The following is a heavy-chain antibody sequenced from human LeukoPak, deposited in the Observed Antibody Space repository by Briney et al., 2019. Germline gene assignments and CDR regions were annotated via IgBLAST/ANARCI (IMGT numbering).Heavy chain of an antibody. Sequence: GGSLRLSCVGSRLTFSGFEMNWVRQAPGKGLEWVSYIKDDGSLKTYADSVKGRFTIFRDNAKNSLYLQMNSLRVEDTAYYYCARRFRDWGQGTLVTVSS. D-gene: IGHD5-24*01. J-gene: IGHJ4*02. V-gene: IGHV3-48*03. CDR3: ARRFRD. CDR2: IKDDGSLK. CDR1: RLTFSGFE.